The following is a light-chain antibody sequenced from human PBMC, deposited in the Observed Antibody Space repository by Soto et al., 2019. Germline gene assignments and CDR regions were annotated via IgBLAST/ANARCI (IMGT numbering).Light chain of an antibody. V-gene: IGKV2-28*01. CDR1: QSLLHSNGYNY. J-gene: IGKJ4*01. Sequence: DIVMTQSPLSLPVIPGEPASISCRSSQSLLHSNGYNYLDWYLQKPGQSPQLLIYLGSNRSSGVPDRFSGSRSGTDFTLKISRVEAEDVGVYYCMQALQTLLTFGGGTKVEIK. CDR2: LGS. CDR3: MQALQTLLT.